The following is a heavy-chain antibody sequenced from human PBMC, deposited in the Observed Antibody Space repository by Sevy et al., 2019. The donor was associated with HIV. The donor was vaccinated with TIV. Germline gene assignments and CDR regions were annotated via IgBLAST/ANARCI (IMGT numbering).Heavy chain of an antibody. CDR3: ARDKIYGMDV. V-gene: IGHV3-74*01. CDR1: GFTFSIFW. Sequence: GGSLRLSCTASGFTFSIFWMHWVRQAPGKGLVWVSHINSDGRNTTYADSVKGRFTISRDNAKNTLYLQMNSLRDEDTAVYFCARDKIYGMDVWGQGTTVTVSS. CDR2: INSDGRNT. J-gene: IGHJ6*02.